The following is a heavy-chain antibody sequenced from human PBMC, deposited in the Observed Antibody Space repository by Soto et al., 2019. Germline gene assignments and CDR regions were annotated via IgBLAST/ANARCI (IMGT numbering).Heavy chain of an antibody. CDR2: INPNSGGT. J-gene: IGHJ4*02. CDR1: GYTFTGYY. CDR3: ARGVDFDWLIDY. V-gene: IGHV1-2*04. Sequence: ASVKVSCKAPGYTFTGYYMHWVRQAPGQGLEWMGWINPNSGGTNYAQKFQGWVTMTRDTSISTAYMELSRLRSDDTAVYYCARGVDFDWLIDYWGQGTLVTVSS. D-gene: IGHD3-9*01.